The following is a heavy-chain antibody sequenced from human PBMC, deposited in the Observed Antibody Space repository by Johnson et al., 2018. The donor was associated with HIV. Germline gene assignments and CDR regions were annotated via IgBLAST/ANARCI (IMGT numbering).Heavy chain of an antibody. J-gene: IGHJ3*02. Sequence: VQLVESGGGLVQPGRSLKLSCAASGFTFDDYAMHWVRQTPGKGLEWVSRRNSDGSSTSYADSVKGRFTISRDNSKNTLYLQMNSLRAEDTAVYYCARAPRPDAFDIWGQGTMVTVSS. CDR2: RNSDGSST. CDR3: ARAPRPDAFDI. CDR1: GFTFDDYA. V-gene: IGHV3-74*02.